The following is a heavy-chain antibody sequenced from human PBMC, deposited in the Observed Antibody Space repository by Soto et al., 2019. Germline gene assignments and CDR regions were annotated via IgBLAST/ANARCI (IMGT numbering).Heavy chain of an antibody. CDR2: ISAYNGNT. CDR1: GYTFTNFG. Sequence: QVQLVQSGAEVKKPGASVKVSCKTSGYTFTNFGLSWVRQAPGQGLEWMGWISAYNGNTNYAQNFQGRVTMTTDTSPSTAYMGLRSLRSDDTGVYYGASGGTPIDYWGQGTLVTVSS. CDR3: ASGGTPIDY. V-gene: IGHV1-18*01. J-gene: IGHJ4*02. D-gene: IGHD3-16*01.